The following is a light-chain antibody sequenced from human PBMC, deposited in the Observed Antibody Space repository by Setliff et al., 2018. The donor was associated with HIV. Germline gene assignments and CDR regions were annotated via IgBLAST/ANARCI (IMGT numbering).Light chain of an antibody. J-gene: IGLJ1*01. CDR1: SSDVGTYDY. CDR3: CAYAGSYTSLYV. CDR2: EVS. Sequence: QSALTQPPSVSGSPGQSVTISCTGTSSDVGTYDYVSWYQQHPGKAPKLMIYEVSQRPSGVPDRFSGSKSGNTASLTISGLQAVDEADYCCCAYAGSYTSLYVFGTGTKVTV. V-gene: IGLV2-11*01.